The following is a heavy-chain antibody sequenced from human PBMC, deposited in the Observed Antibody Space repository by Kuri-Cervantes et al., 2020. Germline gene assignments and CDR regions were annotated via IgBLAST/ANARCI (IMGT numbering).Heavy chain of an antibody. CDR2: ISSSGGTT. Sequence: GESLKISCAASGFTFSDYYMSWIRQAPGKGLEWVSYISSSGGTTYYADSVKGRFTISRDNAKNSLYLQMNSLRAEDTAVYYCARTITGTTWTVDYYYYYGMDVWGQGTTVTVSS. CDR1: GFTFSDYY. J-gene: IGHJ6*02. CDR3: ARTITGTTWTVDYYYYYGMDV. V-gene: IGHV3-11*01. D-gene: IGHD1-7*01.